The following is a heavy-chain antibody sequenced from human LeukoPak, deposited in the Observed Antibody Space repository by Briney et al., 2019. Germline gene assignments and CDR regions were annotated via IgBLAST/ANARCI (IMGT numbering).Heavy chain of an antibody. CDR1: VFTFSNYA. V-gene: IGHV3-64*01. Sequence: GGSLRLSCAASVFTFSNYAMHWVRQAPGKGLEYVSAISSNGGSTYYANSVKGRFTISRDNSKNTLYLQMGSLRAEDMAVYYCARGGGGSDYFDYWGQGTLVTVSS. CDR3: ARGGGGSDYFDY. J-gene: IGHJ4*02. D-gene: IGHD6-19*01. CDR2: ISSNGGST.